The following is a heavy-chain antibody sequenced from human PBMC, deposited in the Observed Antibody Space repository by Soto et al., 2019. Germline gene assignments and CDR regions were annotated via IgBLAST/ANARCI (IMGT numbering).Heavy chain of an antibody. CDR2: IYHTGTT. V-gene: IGHV4-30-4*01. D-gene: IGHD2-2*01. J-gene: IGHJ5*02. CDR1: GGSISNVGYF. Sequence: QVQLQESGPGLVKPSQTLSLTCTVSGGSISNVGYFWSWIRQPPGKGLEWIGFIYHTGTTYYNSSLRSRVRISIDTSKSKFYLKLNSVTAADTAVYYCARVMAAMQNWLDPWGQGTLVTVSP. CDR3: ARVMAAMQNWLDP.